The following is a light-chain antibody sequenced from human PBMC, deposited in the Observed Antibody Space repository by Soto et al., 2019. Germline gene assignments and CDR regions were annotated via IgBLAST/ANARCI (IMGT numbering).Light chain of an antibody. CDR1: ESINSY. Sequence: DLQMTQSPSSLSASVEDRVIITCRASESINSYLNWYQQKPGKAQKLLIYAASSLQSGVPSRFSDSGSETVFTLTINNLQPEDSATYYCQQSYSRLVTFGQGTKV. CDR3: QQSYSRLVT. V-gene: IGKV1-39*01. J-gene: IGKJ1*01. CDR2: AAS.